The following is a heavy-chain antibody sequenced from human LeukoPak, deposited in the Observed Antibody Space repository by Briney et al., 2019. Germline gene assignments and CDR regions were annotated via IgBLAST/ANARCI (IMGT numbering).Heavy chain of an antibody. CDR2: ISRSSSDI. D-gene: IGHD3-10*01. Sequence: GGSLRLSCAASGFTFSNYAINWVRQGPGKGLEWVSSISRSSSDIYYADSVKGRFTVSRDNAKNSLYLQMNSLRDEDTAVYYCARDFQGTVRGFMANWGQGTLVTVSS. V-gene: IGHV3-21*01. J-gene: IGHJ4*01. CDR1: GFTFSNYA. CDR3: ARDFQGTVRGFMAN.